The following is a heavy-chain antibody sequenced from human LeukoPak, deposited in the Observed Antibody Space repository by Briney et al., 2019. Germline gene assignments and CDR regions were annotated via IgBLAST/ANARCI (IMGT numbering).Heavy chain of an antibody. Sequence: PGGSLRLSCAASGFTFSSYAMSWVRQAPGKGLEWVSAISCSGGSTYYADSVKGRFTISRDNSKNTLYLQMNSLRAEDTAVYYCAKAEYSSSSEIVYWGQGTLVTVSS. J-gene: IGHJ4*02. CDR1: GFTFSSYA. D-gene: IGHD6-6*01. CDR2: ISCSGGST. V-gene: IGHV3-23*01. CDR3: AKAEYSSSSEIVY.